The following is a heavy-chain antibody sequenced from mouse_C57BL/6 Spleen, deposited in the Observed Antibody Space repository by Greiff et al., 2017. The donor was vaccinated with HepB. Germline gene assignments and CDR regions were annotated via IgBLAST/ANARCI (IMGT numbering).Heavy chain of an antibody. J-gene: IGHJ3*01. CDR2: ISNGGGST. CDR3: ARQDDYDDGAWFAY. D-gene: IGHD2-4*01. V-gene: IGHV5-12*01. Sequence: DVMLVESGGGLVQPGGSLKLSCAASGFTFSDYYMYWVRQTPEKRLEWVAYISNGGGSTYYPDTVKGRFTISRDNAKNTLYLQMSRLKSEDTAMYYCARQDDYDDGAWFAYWGQGTLVTVSA. CDR1: GFTFSDYY.